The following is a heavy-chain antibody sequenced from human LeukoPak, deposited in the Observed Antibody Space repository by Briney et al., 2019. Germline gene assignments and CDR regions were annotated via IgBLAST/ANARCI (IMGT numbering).Heavy chain of an antibody. Sequence: ASVKVSCKTSGYTFTSYLLHWVRLAPGQSLEWMGWINAGNGNTEYSQRFQGRVTLSRDTSATTAYMELSDLTSEDTAVYYCARTYYSASGSYPHWGQGTLVTVSS. CDR3: ARTYYSASGSYPH. D-gene: IGHD3-10*01. V-gene: IGHV1-3*01. CDR2: INAGNGNT. J-gene: IGHJ4*02. CDR1: GYTFTSYL.